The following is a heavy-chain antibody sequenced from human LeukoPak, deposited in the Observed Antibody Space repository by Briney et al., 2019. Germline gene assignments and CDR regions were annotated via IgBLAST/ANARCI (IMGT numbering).Heavy chain of an antibody. J-gene: IGHJ4*01. CDR2: VNPKSGDT. V-gene: IGHV1-2*02. D-gene: IGHD1-26*01. CDR3: ARDGVLVGSTVLNY. CDR1: GYIFTGHY. Sequence: GASVKVSCKASGYIFTGHYMHWARQAPGQGLEWMGWVNPKSGDTKYAQKFQDRISMTRDTSISTAYMEVNRLTSDDSAVYYCARDGVLVGSTVLNYWGQGTLVTVAS.